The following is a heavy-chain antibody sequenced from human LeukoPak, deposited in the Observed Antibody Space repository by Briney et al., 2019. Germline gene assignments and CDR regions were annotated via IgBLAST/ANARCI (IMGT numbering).Heavy chain of an antibody. CDR2: IKHDGSKK. CDR3: ARVNGPDSSGYYVDY. V-gene: IGHV3-7*01. J-gene: IGHJ4*02. Sequence: GRSLRLSCAASGFTFSNYWMSWVRQAPGKGLEWVANIKHDGSKKYYADSVKGRFTISRDNTKNSLYLQMNSLRAEDTAVYYCARVNGPDSSGYYVDYWGQGTLVTVSS. D-gene: IGHD3-22*01. CDR1: GFTFSNYW.